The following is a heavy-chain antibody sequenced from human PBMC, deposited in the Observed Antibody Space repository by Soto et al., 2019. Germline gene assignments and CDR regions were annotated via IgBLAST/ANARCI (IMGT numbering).Heavy chain of an antibody. Sequence: QVQLVQSGAEVKKPGASVKVSCKASGYTFTSYGISWVRQAPGQGPEWMGWTSTNNGNTNYAQKIRGRVTMTTDTSTSTAYMALRSLRSDDTAVYYCARHTSSWPFDYWGQGTPVTVSS. CDR1: GYTFTSYG. V-gene: IGHV1-18*01. J-gene: IGHJ4*02. D-gene: IGHD6-13*01. CDR3: ARHTSSWPFDY. CDR2: TSTNNGNT.